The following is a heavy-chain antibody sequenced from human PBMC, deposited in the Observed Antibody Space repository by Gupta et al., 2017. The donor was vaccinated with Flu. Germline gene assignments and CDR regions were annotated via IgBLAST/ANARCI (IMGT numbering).Heavy chain of an antibody. J-gene: IGHJ6*03. CDR3: ARGGVGTGTTKYYYYYMDV. D-gene: IGHD1-1*01. Sequence: WVRQAPGQGLEWMGGIIPIFGTANYAQKFQGRVTITADKSTSTAYMELSSLRSEDTAVYYCARGGVGTGTTKYYYYYMDVWGKGTTVTVSS. CDR2: IIPIFGTA. V-gene: IGHV1-69*06.